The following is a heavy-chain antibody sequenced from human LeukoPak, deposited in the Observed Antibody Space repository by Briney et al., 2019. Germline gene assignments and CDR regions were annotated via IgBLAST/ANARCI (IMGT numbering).Heavy chain of an antibody. Sequence: GGSLRLSCAASGYTVRGNYMSWVRQAPGKGLEWVSVIYSGGSTYYADSVKGRFTISRDNSKNTLYLQLNSLRAEDTAVYYCARASLVWFGEHWYFDLWGRGTLVTVSS. CDR2: IYSGGST. V-gene: IGHV3-53*01. CDR1: GYTVRGNY. D-gene: IGHD3-10*01. J-gene: IGHJ2*01. CDR3: ARASLVWFGEHWYFDL.